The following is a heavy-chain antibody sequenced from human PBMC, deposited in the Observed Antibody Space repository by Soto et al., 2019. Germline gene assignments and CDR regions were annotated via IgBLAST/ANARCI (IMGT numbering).Heavy chain of an antibody. V-gene: IGHV4-59*08. J-gene: IGHJ4*02. D-gene: IGHD6-25*01. Sequence: QLQLQESGPGLVKPSETLSLTCTVSGGSISGYYWSWIRQPPGKGLEWIAYIYYSGSSNSNPSLKSRVTISVDTSKNQFCLKLGSVTAAGTAVYYCARHSSEYRKSLGYWGQGTLVTVSS. CDR1: GGSISGYY. CDR3: ARHSSEYRKSLGY. CDR2: IYYSGSS.